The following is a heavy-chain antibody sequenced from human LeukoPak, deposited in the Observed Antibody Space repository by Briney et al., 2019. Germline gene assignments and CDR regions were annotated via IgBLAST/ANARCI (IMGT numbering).Heavy chain of an antibody. D-gene: IGHD6-13*01. CDR1: GGSISSGSYY. Sequence: PSETLSLTCTVSGGSISSGSYYWSWIRQPAGKGLEWIGRIYTSGSTNYNPSLKCRVTISVDTSKNQFSLKLSSVTAADTAVYYCARDPMGIFDPWGQGTLVTVSS. CDR3: ARDPMGIFDP. J-gene: IGHJ5*02. V-gene: IGHV4-61*02. CDR2: IYTSGST.